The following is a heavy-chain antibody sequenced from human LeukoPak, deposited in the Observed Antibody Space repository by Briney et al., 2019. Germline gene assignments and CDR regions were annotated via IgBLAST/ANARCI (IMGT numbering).Heavy chain of an antibody. D-gene: IGHD1-26*01. CDR1: GFTFSSYA. CDR2: ISGSGGST. CDR3: AKGIWSGSYHTFDY. J-gene: IGHJ4*02. Sequence: PGWSLRLSCAASGFTFSSYAMSWVRQAPGKGLESVSAISGSGGSTYYADSVKGRFTISRDNSKNTLYLQMNSLRAEDTAVYYCAKGIWSGSYHTFDYWGQRTLVTVSS. V-gene: IGHV3-23*01.